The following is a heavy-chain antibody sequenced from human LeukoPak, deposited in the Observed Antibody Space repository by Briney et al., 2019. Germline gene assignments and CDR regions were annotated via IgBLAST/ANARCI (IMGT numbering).Heavy chain of an antibody. D-gene: IGHD5-24*01. CDR1: GFTFSSYA. Sequence: GGSLRLSCAASGFTFSSYAMHWVRQAPGKGLEWVAVISYDGSNKYYADSVKGRFTISRDDSKNTLYLQMNSLRAEDTAVYYCARAGIVDRDGYNLIDRGEYYFDYWGQGTLVTVSS. CDR3: ARAGIVDRDGYNLIDRGEYYFDY. V-gene: IGHV3-30-3*01. J-gene: IGHJ4*02. CDR2: ISYDGSNK.